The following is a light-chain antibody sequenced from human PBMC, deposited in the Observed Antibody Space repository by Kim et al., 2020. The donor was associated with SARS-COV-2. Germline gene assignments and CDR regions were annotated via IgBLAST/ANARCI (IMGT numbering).Light chain of an antibody. Sequence: VALGQTVRLTCQGDSLRSYYATWYQQKPGQAPILVIYGKNNRPAGIPERFSGSSSGNTASLTITGTQAGDEADYYCNSRDSNDNVVFGGGTKLTVL. CDR2: GKN. CDR3: NSRDSNDNVV. CDR1: SLRSYY. V-gene: IGLV3-19*01. J-gene: IGLJ2*01.